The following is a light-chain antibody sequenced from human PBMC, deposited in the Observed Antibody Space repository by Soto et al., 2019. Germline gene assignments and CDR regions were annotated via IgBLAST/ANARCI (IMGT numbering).Light chain of an antibody. V-gene: IGKV3-20*01. CDR3: QQYANSPFT. CDR2: GAS. CDR1: QSVSSNY. J-gene: IGKJ2*01. Sequence: EIVLTQSPGTLPLSPGERATLSCRASQSVSSNYLVWYQQKPGQAPRPRIYGASSRATGIPDRFSGSGSGTDFTLTISRLEPEDFAVYSCQQYANSPFTFGQGTKLEIK.